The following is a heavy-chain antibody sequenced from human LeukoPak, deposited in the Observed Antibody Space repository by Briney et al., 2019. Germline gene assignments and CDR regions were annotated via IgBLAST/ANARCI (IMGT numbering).Heavy chain of an antibody. CDR3: AAASNYYDRSNYYSYAMDV. D-gene: IGHD3-22*01. Sequence: SVNFSCKASGFTFTASAVNWWRDARGQRLEGIESILVSSGNTNYAQKFQERVTITRDMSTGTVYMDLSSQRSEDTAVYYCAAASNYYDRSNYYSYAMDVWGQGTTVTVSS. CDR1: GFTFTASA. CDR2: ILVSSGNT. J-gene: IGHJ6*02. V-gene: IGHV1-58*01.